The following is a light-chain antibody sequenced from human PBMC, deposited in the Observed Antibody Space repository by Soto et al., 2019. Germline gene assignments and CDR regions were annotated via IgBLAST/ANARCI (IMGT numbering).Light chain of an antibody. CDR3: QQYNGYSWT. Sequence: DIQMTQSPSTLSASVGDRVAITCRASQSISQWVAWYQQKPGRAPELLIYDASKLKSGVPSRFSGSGSGTEFSLTITSLQPDDSAMYYCQQYNGYSWTFGRGTKVAIK. V-gene: IGKV1-5*01. CDR2: DAS. J-gene: IGKJ1*01. CDR1: QSISQW.